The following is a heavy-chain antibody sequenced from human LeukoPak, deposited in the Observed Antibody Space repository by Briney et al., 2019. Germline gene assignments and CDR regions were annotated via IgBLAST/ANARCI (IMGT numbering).Heavy chain of an antibody. CDR3: AXXXXXXXXXXXXXXXXV. J-gene: IGHJ6*04. CDR2: IIPIFGTA. V-gene: IGHV1-69*05. Sequence: SVKVSCKASGGTFSSYAISWVRQAPGQGLEWMGGIIPIFGTANYAQKFQGRVTSTTDESTSKAYIELSSLRSEDTAVYYCAXXXXXXXXXXXXXXXXVWXKGTTVTVSS. CDR1: GGTFSSYA.